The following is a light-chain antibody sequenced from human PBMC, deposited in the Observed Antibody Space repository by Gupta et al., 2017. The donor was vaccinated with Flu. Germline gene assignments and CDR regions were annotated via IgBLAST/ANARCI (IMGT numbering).Light chain of an antibody. CDR2: EVN. V-gene: IGLV2-14*01. Sequence: QSALTQPASVSGSPGQSITISCTGTSSDIGTYNYVSWYQQHPGKAPELMIFEVNNRPSGASTRFSGSKSGNTASLTISGLQAEDEAVYFCSSYSYTNTNTLVVFGGGTKVTVL. CDR3: SSYSYTNTNTLVV. J-gene: IGLJ3*02. CDR1: SSDIGTYNY.